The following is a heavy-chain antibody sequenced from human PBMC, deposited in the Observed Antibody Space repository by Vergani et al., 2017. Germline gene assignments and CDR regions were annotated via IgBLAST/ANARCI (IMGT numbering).Heavy chain of an antibody. CDR2: INHSGST. V-gene: IGHV4-34*01. CDR1: GGSFSGYY. CDR3: ARVAHNWNYSRWYFDL. Sequence: QVQLQQWGAGLLKPSETLSLTCAVYGGSFSGYYWSWTRQPPGKGLEWIGEINHSGSTNYNPSLKSRVTISVDTSKNQFSLKLSSVTAADTAVYYCARVAHNWNYSRWYFDLWGRGTLVTVSS. D-gene: IGHD1-7*01. J-gene: IGHJ2*01.